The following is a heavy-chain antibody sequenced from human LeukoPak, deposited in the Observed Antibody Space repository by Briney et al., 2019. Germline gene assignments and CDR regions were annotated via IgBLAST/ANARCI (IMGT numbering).Heavy chain of an antibody. CDR1: GITFSNYA. Sequence: GGSLRLSCAASGITFSNYAMSWVRQAPGKGLEWISDISGTGSSTYYADSVKGRFTSPRDNSKKTLYLQMNSLRADDTAVYYCTGQGRFLEWLPYFDHWGQGTLVTVSS. J-gene: IGHJ4*02. CDR3: TGQGRFLEWLPYFDH. CDR2: ISGTGSST. V-gene: IGHV3-23*01. D-gene: IGHD3-3*01.